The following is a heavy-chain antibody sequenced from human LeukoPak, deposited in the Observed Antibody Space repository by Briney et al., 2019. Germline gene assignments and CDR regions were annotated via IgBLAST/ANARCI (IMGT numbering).Heavy chain of an antibody. CDR3: ARLSLKVLEWSPTKGKETHYFDY. V-gene: IGHV4-4*02. Sequence: SGTLSLTCAVSGGSISSSNWWSWVRQPPGKGLEWIGEIYHSGSTNYNPSLKSRGTILEDKSKNQFSLKLSSVTAADTAVYYCARLSLKVLEWSPTKGKETHYFDYWGQGTLVTVSS. CDR2: IYHSGST. CDR1: GGSISSSNW. D-gene: IGHD3-3*01. J-gene: IGHJ4*02.